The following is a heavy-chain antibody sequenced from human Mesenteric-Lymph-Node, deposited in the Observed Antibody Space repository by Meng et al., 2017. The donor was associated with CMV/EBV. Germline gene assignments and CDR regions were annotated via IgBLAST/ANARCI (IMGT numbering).Heavy chain of an antibody. CDR3: ARDAVGATPRNWFDP. D-gene: IGHD1-26*01. CDR2: INWNGVST. Sequence: GSLRLSCAASGFTFDDYGMNWVRQAPGKGLEWVAGINWNGVSTAYTDSVKGRFTISRDNANGSLYLQMNSLRAEDSAFYYCARDAVGATPRNWFDPWGQGTLVTVSS. V-gene: IGHV3-20*04. CDR1: GFTFDDYG. J-gene: IGHJ5*02.